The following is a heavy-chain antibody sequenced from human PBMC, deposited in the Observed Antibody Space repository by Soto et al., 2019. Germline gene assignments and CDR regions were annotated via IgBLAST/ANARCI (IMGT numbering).Heavy chain of an antibody. CDR2: VIHTGIT. Sequence: PSETLSLTCTVCARSFSGYYCSWIRQPPWKGLEWIGEVIHTGITNYNPSLKGRVTISVDTSKNQFSLNLSSVTAADTAVYYCARSPKYSDFPYYGDFWGQGKQVTVSS. V-gene: IGHV4-34*12. D-gene: IGHD4-17*01. CDR1: ARSFSGYY. J-gene: IGHJ4*02. CDR3: ARSPKYSDFPYYGDF.